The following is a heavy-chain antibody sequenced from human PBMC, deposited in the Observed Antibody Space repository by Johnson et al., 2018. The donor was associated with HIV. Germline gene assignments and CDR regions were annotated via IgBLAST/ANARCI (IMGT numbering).Heavy chain of an antibody. Sequence: QMLLVESGGGLVQPGRSLRLSCAASGFTFSSYGMHWVRQAPGKGLEWVAVIWYDGSNKYYADSVKGRFTISRDNSKNTLYLQMNSLRAEDTAVYYCARKVVTADDAFDIWGQGTLVTVSS. CDR2: IWYDGSNK. CDR3: ARKVVTADDAFDI. D-gene: IGHD2-21*02. J-gene: IGHJ3*02. V-gene: IGHV3-33*01. CDR1: GFTFSSYG.